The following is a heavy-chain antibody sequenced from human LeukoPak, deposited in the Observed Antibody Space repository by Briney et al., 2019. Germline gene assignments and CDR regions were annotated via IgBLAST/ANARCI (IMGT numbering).Heavy chain of an antibody. V-gene: IGHV4-4*02. CDR1: GDSINSLDL. D-gene: IGHD3-22*01. J-gene: IGHJ4*02. CDR3: AGLAGRYSSGLYYYYFDY. Sequence: SETLSLTCTVSGDSINSLDLWSWVRQPPGKGLEWIGEMYLSGTTHSNPSVKSRVTISIDKSKNQFFLNLSSVTAADTAVYYCAGLAGRYSSGLYYYYFDYWGQGTLVTVSS. CDR2: MYLSGTT.